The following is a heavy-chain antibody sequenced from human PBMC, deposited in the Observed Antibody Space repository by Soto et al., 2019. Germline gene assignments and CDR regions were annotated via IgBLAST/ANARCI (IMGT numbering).Heavy chain of an antibody. D-gene: IGHD7-27*01. J-gene: IGHJ3*02. CDR3: ARGELGINAFDI. V-gene: IGHV4-34*01. Sequence: SETLSLTCAVYGGSFSGYYWSWIRQPPGKGLEWIGEINHSGSTNYNPSLKSRVTISVETSKNQFSLKLSSVTAADTAVYYCARGELGINAFDIWGQGTMVTVSS. CDR1: GGSFSGYY. CDR2: INHSGST.